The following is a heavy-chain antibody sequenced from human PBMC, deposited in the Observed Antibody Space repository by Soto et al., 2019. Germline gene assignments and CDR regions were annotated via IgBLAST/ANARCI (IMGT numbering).Heavy chain of an antibody. CDR1: GDSISSYY. V-gene: IGHV4-59*12. J-gene: IGHJ4*02. D-gene: IGHD3-22*01. CDR3: AFRSMVVVPEY. CDR2: LYYGRSA. Sequence: QVQLQESGPGLVKPSETLSLTCAVSGDSISSYYCMWIRQPPGKGLESIGYLYYGRSANYNPSLMIRFTLSVDTSSNQCSLTLSSMPAAHTAVYSFAFRSMVVVPEYWVQGTLVTCSS.